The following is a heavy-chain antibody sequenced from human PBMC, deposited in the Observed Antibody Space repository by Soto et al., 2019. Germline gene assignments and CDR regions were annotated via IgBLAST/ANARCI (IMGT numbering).Heavy chain of an antibody. Sequence: SETLSLTCTVSGGSISSYYWSWIRQPPGKGLEWIGYIYYSGGTNYNPSLKSRVTISVDTSKNQFSLKLSSVTAADTAVYYCARDRAGHCSGGSCYPNNWFDPWGQGTLVTVSS. D-gene: IGHD2-15*01. CDR1: GGSISSYY. V-gene: IGHV4-59*01. CDR3: ARDRAGHCSGGSCYPNNWFDP. J-gene: IGHJ5*02. CDR2: IYYSGGT.